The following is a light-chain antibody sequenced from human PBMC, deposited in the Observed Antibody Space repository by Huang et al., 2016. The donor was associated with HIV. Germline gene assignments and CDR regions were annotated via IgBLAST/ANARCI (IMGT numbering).Light chain of an antibody. CDR3: QHYGTSPQT. V-gene: IGKV3-20*01. J-gene: IGKJ2*01. CDR1: QSINNNY. CDR2: VAS. Sequence: EIVLTQSPGTLSLSPGEGATLSCRASQSINNNYLAWFHQKPGKPPRLLIYVASSRATGVPDRFTGSGSGTDFNLTISRLETEDFAMYFCQHYGTSPQTFGQGTKLEIK.